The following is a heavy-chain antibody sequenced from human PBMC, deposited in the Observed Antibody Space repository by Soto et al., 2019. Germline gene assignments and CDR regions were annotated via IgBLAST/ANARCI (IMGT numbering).Heavy chain of an antibody. V-gene: IGHV3-15*01. J-gene: IGHJ4*02. D-gene: IGHD2-8*01. Sequence: SLRLSCAASGFTFSNAWMSWVRQAPGKGLEWVGRIKSKTDGGTTDYAAPVKGRFTISRDDSKNTLYLQMNSLKTEDTAVYYCTTGDYIVLMVYARDYWGQGTLVTVSS. CDR1: GFTFSNAW. CDR2: IKSKTDGGTT. CDR3: TTGDYIVLMVYARDY.